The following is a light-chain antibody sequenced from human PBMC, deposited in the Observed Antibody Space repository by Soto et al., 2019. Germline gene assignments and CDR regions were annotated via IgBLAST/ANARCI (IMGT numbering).Light chain of an antibody. CDR2: KAS. J-gene: IGKJ1*01. CDR1: QTISSL. CDR3: QQYNSYS. V-gene: IGKV1-5*03. Sequence: MTQSPATLSVSPGERATLSCRASQTISSLLAWYQQKPGKAPKLLIYKASTLKSGVPSRFSGTGSGTEFTLTIRSLQPDAFATYYCQQYNSYSFGQGTKVDIK.